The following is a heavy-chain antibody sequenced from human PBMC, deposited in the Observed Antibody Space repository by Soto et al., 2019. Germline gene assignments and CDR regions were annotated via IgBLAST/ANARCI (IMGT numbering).Heavy chain of an antibody. CDR3: ARAVPITGTTGGWFDP. CDR2: IKQDGSEK. J-gene: IGHJ5*02. Sequence: EVQLVESGGGLVQPGGSLRLSCAASGFTFSSYWMSWVRQAPGKGLEWVANIKQDGSEKYYVDSVRGRFTISRDNAKNSLYLQMNSLRAEDTAVYYCARAVPITGTTGGWFDPWGQGTLVTVSS. V-gene: IGHV3-7*03. CDR1: GFTFSSYW. D-gene: IGHD1-7*01.